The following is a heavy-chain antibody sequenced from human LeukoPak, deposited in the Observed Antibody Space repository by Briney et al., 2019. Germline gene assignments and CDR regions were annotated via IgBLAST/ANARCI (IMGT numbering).Heavy chain of an antibody. D-gene: IGHD6-19*01. V-gene: IGHV3-7*05. Sequence: GRSLTPSCAVSAFTLSSHWMSWVRQAPGKGLEWVANIKQDGSEQYYVDSVRGRFTVSRDNAKNSLYLQMNSLRAEDTAIYYRARESAGGPDYWGQGTLVTVSS. CDR1: AFTLSSHW. J-gene: IGHJ4*02. CDR3: ARESAGGPDY. CDR2: IKQDGSEQ.